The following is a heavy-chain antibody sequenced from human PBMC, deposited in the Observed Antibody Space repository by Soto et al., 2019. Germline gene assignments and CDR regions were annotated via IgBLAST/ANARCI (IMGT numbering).Heavy chain of an antibody. CDR2: TYYRSKWYN. CDR1: GDSVSSTSVT. D-gene: IGHD6-13*01. Sequence: SQTLSLPCAISGDSVSSTSVTWNWIRQSPSRGLEWLGRTYYRSKWYNDYVVSVKSRITINPDTSKNQFSLQLDSVTPEDTAVYYCARLQGSSWFDYWGQGTLVTVSS. J-gene: IGHJ5*01. V-gene: IGHV6-1*01. CDR3: ARLQGSSWFDY.